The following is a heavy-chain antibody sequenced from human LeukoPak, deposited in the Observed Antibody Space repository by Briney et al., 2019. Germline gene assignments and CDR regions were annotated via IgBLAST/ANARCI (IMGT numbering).Heavy chain of an antibody. J-gene: IGHJ3*02. V-gene: IGHV4-34*01. CDR1: GGSFSGYY. CDR3: ARESLDHDAFDI. Sequence: SETLSLTCAVYGGSFSGYYWSWIRQPPGKGLEWIGEINHSGSTNYNPSLKSRVTISVDTSKNQFSLKLSSVTAADTAVYYCARESLDHDAFDIWGQGTMVTVSS. CDR2: INHSGST. D-gene: IGHD5/OR15-5a*01.